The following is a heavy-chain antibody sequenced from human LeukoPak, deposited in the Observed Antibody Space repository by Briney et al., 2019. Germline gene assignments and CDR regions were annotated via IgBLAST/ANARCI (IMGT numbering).Heavy chain of an antibody. D-gene: IGHD3-10*01. V-gene: IGHV3-21*01. CDR3: ARVSYGSGSYYDY. Sequence: GGSLRLSCAASGFTFSSYAMSWVRQAPGKGLEWVSSISSSSSYIYYADSVKGRFTISRDNAKNSLYLQMNSLRAEDTAVYYCARVSYGSGSYYDYWGQGTLVTVSS. CDR2: ISSSSSYI. CDR1: GFTFSSYA. J-gene: IGHJ4*02.